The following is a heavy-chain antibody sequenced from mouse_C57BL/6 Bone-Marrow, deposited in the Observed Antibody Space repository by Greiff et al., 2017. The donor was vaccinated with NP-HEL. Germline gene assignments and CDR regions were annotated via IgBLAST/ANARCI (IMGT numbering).Heavy chain of an antibody. CDR3: HYDWAEDY. CDR2: ISDGGSYT. Sequence: EVQLQESGGGLVKPGGSLKLSCAASGFTFSSYAVSWVRQTPEKRLEWVATISDGGSYTYYPDNVKGRFTISRDNAKNNLYLQMSHLKSEDTAMYYCHYDWAEDYWGQGTSVTVSS. V-gene: IGHV5-4*01. J-gene: IGHJ4*01. CDR1: GFTFSSYA. D-gene: IGHD2-4*01.